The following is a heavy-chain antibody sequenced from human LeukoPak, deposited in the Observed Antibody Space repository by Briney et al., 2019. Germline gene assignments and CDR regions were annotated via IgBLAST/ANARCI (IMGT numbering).Heavy chain of an antibody. J-gene: IGHJ6*02. Sequence: GESLQISCQGSGYSFTSYWIGWVRQMPGKGLEWMGIIYPGDSDTRYSPSFQGQVTISADKSISTAYLQWSSLKASDTAMYYCARGCCSSTSWQYGMDVWGQGTTVTVSS. D-gene: IGHD2-2*01. CDR1: GYSFTSYW. CDR3: ARGCCSSTSWQYGMDV. V-gene: IGHV5-51*01. CDR2: IYPGDSDT.